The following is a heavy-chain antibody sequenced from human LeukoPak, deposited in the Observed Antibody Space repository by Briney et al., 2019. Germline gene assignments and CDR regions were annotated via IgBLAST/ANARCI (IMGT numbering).Heavy chain of an antibody. CDR3: ARAGYSYFHYFDY. CDR1: GGTFSSYA. V-gene: IGHV1-69*13. J-gene: IGHJ4*02. Sequence: GASVKVSCKASGGTFSSYAISWVRQAPGQGLEWMGGIIPIFGTVNYAQKFQGRVTITADESTSTAYMELSSLRSEDTAVYYCARAGYSYFHYFDYWGQGTLVTVSS. D-gene: IGHD5-18*01. CDR2: IIPIFGTV.